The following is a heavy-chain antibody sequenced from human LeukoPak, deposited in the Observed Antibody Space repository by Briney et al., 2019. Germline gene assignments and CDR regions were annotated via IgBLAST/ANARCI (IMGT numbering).Heavy chain of an antibody. D-gene: IGHD2-2*01. CDR1: GYTFTGYY. CDR2: INPNSGGT. Sequence: GASVKVSCKASGYTFTGYYIHWVRQAPGQGLEWMGWINPNSGGTNYVLKFQGRVTMTRDTSISTAYMELSRLRSDDTAVYYCAREGGGYCSSTSCYGLNWFDPWGQGTLVTVSS. J-gene: IGHJ5*02. V-gene: IGHV1-2*02. CDR3: AREGGGYCSSTSCYGLNWFDP.